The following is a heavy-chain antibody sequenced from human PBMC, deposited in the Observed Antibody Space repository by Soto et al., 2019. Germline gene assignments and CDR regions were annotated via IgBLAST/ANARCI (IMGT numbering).Heavy chain of an antibody. Sequence: GGSLRLSCAGSGFTFSSYGMTWVRQAPGKGLEWVSSISGSGGTTYSPESLEGRFTISRDNSKNTVYLQMNSLRAEDTAVYFCAKGTTYHNGVLDNWGLRTLDTVSS. D-gene: IGHD2-8*01. CDR3: AKGTTYHNGVLDN. CDR1: GFTFSSYG. J-gene: IGHJ4*02. CDR2: ISGSGGTT. V-gene: IGHV3-23*01.